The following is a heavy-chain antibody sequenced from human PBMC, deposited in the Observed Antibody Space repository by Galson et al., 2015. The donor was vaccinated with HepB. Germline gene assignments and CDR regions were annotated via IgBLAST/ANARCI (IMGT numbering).Heavy chain of an antibody. V-gene: IGHV3-74*01. Sequence: SLRLSCAASGFTFSSYRMHWVRQAPGKGLVWVSRINSDGSSTSYADSVKGRFTISRDNAKNTLYLQMNSLRAEDTAVYYCARGPHSSYNWNYRCLDYWGQGTLVTVSS. CDR2: INSDGSST. CDR1: GFTFSSYR. D-gene: IGHD1-7*01. J-gene: IGHJ4*01. CDR3: ARGPHSSYNWNYRCLDY.